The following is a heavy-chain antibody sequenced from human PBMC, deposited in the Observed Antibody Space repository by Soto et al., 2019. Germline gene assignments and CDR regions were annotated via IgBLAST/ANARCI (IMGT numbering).Heavy chain of an antibody. V-gene: IGHV3-7*03. CDR2: IKYDGSEE. CDR3: ASSPHKDSRPDY. J-gene: IGHJ4*02. CDR1: GFTFSSYW. Sequence: AGGSLRLSCAASGFTFSSYWMSWVRQAPGRGLEWMANIKYDGSEEYYVDSVKGRLTISRDNAKNSLYLQMNSLRAEDTAVYYCASSPHKDSRPDYWGQGTLVTVSS. D-gene: IGHD3-22*01.